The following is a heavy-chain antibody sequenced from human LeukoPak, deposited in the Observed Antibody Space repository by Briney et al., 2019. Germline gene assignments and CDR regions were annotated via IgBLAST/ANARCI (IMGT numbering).Heavy chain of an antibody. CDR2: IYCSGST. V-gene: IGHV4-59*01. D-gene: IGHD6-13*01. Sequence: SEALSLTCTVCGGSISSYYWSWIRQPPGKGLEWIGYIYCSGSTNYNPSLKSRVTISVDTSKNQFSLKLSSVTAADTAVYYCARGRIAAAGTVEYFDYWGQGTLVTVSS. CDR3: ARGRIAAAGTVEYFDY. J-gene: IGHJ4*02. CDR1: GGSISSYY.